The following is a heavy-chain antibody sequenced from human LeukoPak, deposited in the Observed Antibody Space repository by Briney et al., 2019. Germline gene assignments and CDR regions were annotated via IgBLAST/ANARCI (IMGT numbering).Heavy chain of an antibody. J-gene: IGHJ4*02. Sequence: ASVKVSCKASGYTFNSYGISWVRQAPGQGLEWMGWINPNSGGTNYAQKFQGRVTMTRDTSISTAYMELSRLRSDDTAVYYCARDYEVFGEPNFDYWGQGTLVTVSS. CDR2: INPNSGGT. V-gene: IGHV1-2*02. CDR3: ARDYEVFGEPNFDY. D-gene: IGHD3-10*02. CDR1: GYTFNSYG.